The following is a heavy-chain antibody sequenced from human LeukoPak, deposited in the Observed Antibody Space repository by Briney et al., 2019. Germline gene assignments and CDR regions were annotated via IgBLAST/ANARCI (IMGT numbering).Heavy chain of an antibody. Sequence: SETLSLTCTVSGGSISTSSYYWGWIRQPPGKGLEWIASIYYSGNTYYNPSLKSRVAISIDTSKNQFSLKLSSVTAADTAVYYCARWGENWGIAFDIWGQGTMVTVSS. CDR1: GGSISTSSYY. CDR3: ARWGENWGIAFDI. D-gene: IGHD3-16*01. CDR2: IYYSGNT. V-gene: IGHV4-39*01. J-gene: IGHJ3*02.